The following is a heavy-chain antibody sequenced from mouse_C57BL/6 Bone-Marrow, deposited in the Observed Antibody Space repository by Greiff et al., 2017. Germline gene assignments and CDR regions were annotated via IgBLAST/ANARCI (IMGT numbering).Heavy chain of an antibody. D-gene: IGHD1-1*01. CDR3: TREGEYYGKGFDY. CDR2: IDPSDSYT. CDR1: GYTFTSYW. V-gene: IGHV1-69*01. Sequence: VQLQQPGAELVMPGASVKLSCKASGYTFTSYWLHWVKQRPGQGLEWIGEIDPSDSYTNYNQKFKGKSTLTVDKSSSTAYMQLSSLTAEDSAVYYCTREGEYYGKGFDYWGQGTTLTVSS. J-gene: IGHJ2*01.